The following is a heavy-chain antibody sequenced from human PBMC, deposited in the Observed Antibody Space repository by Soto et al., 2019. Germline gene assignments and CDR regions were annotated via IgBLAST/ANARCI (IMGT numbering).Heavy chain of an antibody. V-gene: IGHV3-30*18. CDR3: AKTLPVLQLDPVLDY. J-gene: IGHJ4*02. Sequence: GRPLRLPWAASGLTFSSYGMHWVRQAPGKGLEWVAVISYDGSNKYYADSVKGRFTISRDNSKNTLYLQMNSLRAEDTAVYYCAKTLPVLQLDPVLDYWGQGTLVTVSS. D-gene: IGHD6-6*01. CDR2: ISYDGSNK. CDR1: GLTFSSYG.